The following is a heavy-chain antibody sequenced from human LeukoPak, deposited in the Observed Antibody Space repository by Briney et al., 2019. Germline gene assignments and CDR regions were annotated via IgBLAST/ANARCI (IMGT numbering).Heavy chain of an antibody. V-gene: IGHV3-74*01. CDR3: TRRAPSHDFDS. Sequence: GGSLRLSCAASGFSFSVYWMHWVRQAPGKGPVWVSGISWNSGYIGYEDSVKGRFTISRDNAKNSLYLQMNSLRAEDTAVYYCTRRAPSHDFDSWGQGTLVTVSS. CDR1: GFSFSVYW. CDR2: ISWNSGYI. J-gene: IGHJ4*02.